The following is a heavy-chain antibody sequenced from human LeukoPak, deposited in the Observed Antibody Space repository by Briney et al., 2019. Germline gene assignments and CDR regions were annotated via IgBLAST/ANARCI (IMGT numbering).Heavy chain of an antibody. D-gene: IGHD5-18*01. CDR2: ISSSGSTI. J-gene: IGHJ5*02. V-gene: IGHV3-11*01. Sequence: GGSLRLSCAASGFTFSDYYMSWIRQAPGKGLEWVSYISSSGSTIYYADSVKGRFTISRDNAKNSLYLQMNSLRAEDTAVYYCARAHGVDTAPEGFLGWFDPWGQGTLVTVS. CDR3: ARAHGVDTAPEGFLGWFDP. CDR1: GFTFSDYY.